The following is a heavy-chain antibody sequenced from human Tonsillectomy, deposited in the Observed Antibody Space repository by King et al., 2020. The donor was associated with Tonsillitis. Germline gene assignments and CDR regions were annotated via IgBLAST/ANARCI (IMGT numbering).Heavy chain of an antibody. V-gene: IGHV3-15*01. CDR2: IKTKSDGGTT. CDR1: GFTFSDAW. Sequence: VQLVESGGGLVKPGGSLRLSCAASGFTFSDAWMSWVRQAPGKGLEWVGRIKTKSDGGTTDYAAPVKVRFTISRDDSQNTLYLQVNSLKTEDTAVYYCTTSGNYAPSREYWGQGTLVAISS. D-gene: IGHD1-26*01. J-gene: IGHJ4*02. CDR3: TTSGNYAPSREY.